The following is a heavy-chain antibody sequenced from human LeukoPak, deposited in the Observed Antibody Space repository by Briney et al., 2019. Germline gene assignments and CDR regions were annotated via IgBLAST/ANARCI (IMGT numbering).Heavy chain of an antibody. CDR2: ISAYNGNT. D-gene: IGHD3-10*01. CDR3: ARDTRVLLWFEELSTPPNWFDP. CDR1: GYTFTSYG. J-gene: IGHJ5*02. V-gene: IGHV1-18*01. Sequence: ASVKVSCKASGYTFTSYGISWVRQAPGQGLELMGWISAYNGNTNYAQKLQGRVTMTTDTSTSTAYMELRSLRSDDTAVYYCARDTRVLLWFEELSTPPNWFDPWGQGTLVTVSS.